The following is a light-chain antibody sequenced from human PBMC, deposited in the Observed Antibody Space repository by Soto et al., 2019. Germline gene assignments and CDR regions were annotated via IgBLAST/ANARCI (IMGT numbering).Light chain of an antibody. J-gene: IGKJ1*01. CDR2: KAS. CDR1: QTISSW. Sequence: DIQMTQSPSTLSGSVGDRVTITCRASQTISSWLAWYQQKPGKAPKLLIYKASTLKSGVPSRFSGSGSGTEFTLTISSLQPDDFATYYCQHYYSYSEEFGQGTKVDIK. V-gene: IGKV1-5*03. CDR3: QHYYSYSEE.